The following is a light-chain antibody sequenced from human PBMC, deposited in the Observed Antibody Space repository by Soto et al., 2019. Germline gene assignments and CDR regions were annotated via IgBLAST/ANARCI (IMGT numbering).Light chain of an antibody. J-gene: IGKJ5*01. Sequence: EIVMTQSPATPSVSPGERATLSCRASQSVSSNLAWYRQKPGQAPRLLIYGASTRATGIQARFSGSGSGTEFTLTIRSLQSEDFAVYYCKQHNNWPITFGQGTRLEIK. V-gene: IGKV3-15*01. CDR2: GAS. CDR3: KQHNNWPIT. CDR1: QSVSSN.